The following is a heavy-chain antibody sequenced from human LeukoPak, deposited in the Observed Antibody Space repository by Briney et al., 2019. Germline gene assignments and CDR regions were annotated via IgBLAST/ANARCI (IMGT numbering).Heavy chain of an antibody. CDR1: GFTFSSYG. V-gene: IGHV3-30*18. D-gene: IGHD3-16*01. J-gene: IGHJ4*02. CDR2: ISYDGSNK. CDR3: AKLSAGDYYFDY. Sequence: GRSLRLSCAASGFTFSSYGMHWVRQAPGKGLGWVAVISYDGSNKYYADSVKGRFTISRDNSKNTLYLQMNSLRAEDTAVYYCAKLSAGDYYFDYWGQGTLVTVSS.